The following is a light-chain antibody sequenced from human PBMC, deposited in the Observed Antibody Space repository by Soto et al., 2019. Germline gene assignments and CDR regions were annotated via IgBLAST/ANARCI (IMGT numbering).Light chain of an antibody. J-gene: IGLJ2*01. CDR3: SSYTSSSTVV. Sequence: QSALTQPASVSGSPGQSITISCTGTSSDVGGYNYVSWYQQHPGKAPKLIIYDVSHRPSGVSNRFSGSKSGNTASLTISGLQAEDEADYYCSSYTSSSTVVFGGGTKLTVL. V-gene: IGLV2-14*03. CDR2: DVS. CDR1: SSDVGGYNY.